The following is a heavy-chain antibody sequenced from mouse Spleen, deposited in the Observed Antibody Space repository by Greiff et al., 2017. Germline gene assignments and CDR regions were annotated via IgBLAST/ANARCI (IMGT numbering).Heavy chain of an antibody. D-gene: IGHD2-1*01. J-gene: IGHJ4*01. Sequence: EVKVKESGGGLVQPGGSMKLSCGASGFTFSNYWMNWVRQSPEKGLEWVAEIRLKSNNYATHYAESVKGRFTISRDDSKSSVYLQMNNLRAEDTGIYYRTRYYYGNRGYAMDYWGQGTSVTVSS. V-gene: IGHV6-6*02. CDR3: TRYYYGNRGYAMDY. CDR2: IRLKSNNYAT. CDR1: GFTFSNYW.